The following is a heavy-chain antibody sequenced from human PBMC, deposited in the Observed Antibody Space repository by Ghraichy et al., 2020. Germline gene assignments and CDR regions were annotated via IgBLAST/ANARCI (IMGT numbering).Heavy chain of an antibody. CDR3: ARDGRGDYSSSSFYYYYYAMDV. V-gene: IGHV4-59*01. J-gene: IGHJ6*02. Sequence: SETLSLTCTVSGGSISSYYWSWIRQPPGKGLEWIGYIYYTGSTNYNPSLKSRVTISVDTSKNQFSLKLSSVTAADTAVYYCARDGRGDYSSSSFYYYYYAMDVWGQGTTVTVSS. CDR2: IYYTGST. D-gene: IGHD6-6*01. CDR1: GGSISSYY.